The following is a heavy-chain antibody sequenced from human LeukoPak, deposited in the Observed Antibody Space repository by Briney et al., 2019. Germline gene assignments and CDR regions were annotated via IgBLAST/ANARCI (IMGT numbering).Heavy chain of an antibody. CDR2: MGCRSSTI. CDR3: AKDRSGGYYDSSGLDY. V-gene: IGHV3-48*01. J-gene: IGHJ4*02. D-gene: IGHD3-22*01. Sequence: GGSLRPSCAASGFTFSSYSMNWVRQAPGKGLEWVSYMGCRSSTIYYADSVKGRLTISRDNAKNSLYLQMNSLRAEDTAVYYCAKDRSGGYYDSSGLDYWGQGTLVTVT. CDR1: GFTFSSYS.